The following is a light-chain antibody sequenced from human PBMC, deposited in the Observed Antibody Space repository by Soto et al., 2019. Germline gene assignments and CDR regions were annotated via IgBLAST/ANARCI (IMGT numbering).Light chain of an antibody. CDR1: QSVLYSSNNKNH. V-gene: IGKV4-1*01. CDR3: QQYSSPPFT. J-gene: IGKJ2*01. Sequence: DIVMTQSQASLAVSLGERAAINCKYSQSVLYSSNNKNHLAWYQQKPGQPPKVLIYWASTRESGDPDRFSGSESGTDFKLTIISLQAEDVAVYFCQQYSSPPFTFGQRTKLEIK. CDR2: WAS.